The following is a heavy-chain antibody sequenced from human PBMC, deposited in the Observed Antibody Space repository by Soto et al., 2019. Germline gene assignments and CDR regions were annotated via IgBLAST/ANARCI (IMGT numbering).Heavy chain of an antibody. D-gene: IGHD3-3*01. CDR3: TSTNYDFWSGQDFDY. CDR2: IKQDGSEK. J-gene: IGHJ4*02. Sequence: PGGSLRLSCAASGFTFSSYWMSWVRQAPGKGLEWVANIKQDGSEKYYVDSVKGRFTISRDNAKNSLYLQMNSLRAEDTAVYYCTSTNYDFWSGQDFDYWGQGTLVTVSS. CDR1: GFTFSSYW. V-gene: IGHV3-7*01.